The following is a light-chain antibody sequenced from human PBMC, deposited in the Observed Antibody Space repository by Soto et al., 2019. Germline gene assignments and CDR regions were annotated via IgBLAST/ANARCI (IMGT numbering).Light chain of an antibody. CDR2: AAS. J-gene: IGKJ1*01. CDR1: RDVGSD. Sequence: IQMTQSPSSLSASVGEKIIITCRASRDVGSDVSWYQQKPGQAPKLVIYAASNLYTGVPSRFSGRRSGTEFTLTISSLQPEDFASYYCLQDYGDSWTFGQGTKVDIK. CDR3: LQDYGDSWT. V-gene: IGKV1-6*01.